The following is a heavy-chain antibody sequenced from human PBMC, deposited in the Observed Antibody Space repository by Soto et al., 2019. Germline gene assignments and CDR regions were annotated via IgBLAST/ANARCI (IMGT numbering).Heavy chain of an antibody. Sequence: QVQLVQSGAEVKRPGASVKVSCKASGYTFRNYDVAWVRRAPGHGLEWIGWISISKGKTYYQASLQGRVKMTMDTGTTTAYTEVRSLRSDDTAVYYCARKGYIGNFGLDVWGQGTTVTVSS. V-gene: IGHV1-18*01. CDR2: ISISKGKT. CDR1: GYTFRNYD. CDR3: ARKGYIGNFGLDV. D-gene: IGHD5-12*01. J-gene: IGHJ6*02.